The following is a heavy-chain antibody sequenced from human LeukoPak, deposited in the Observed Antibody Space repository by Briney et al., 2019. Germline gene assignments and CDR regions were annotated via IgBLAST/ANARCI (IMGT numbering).Heavy chain of an antibody. Sequence: GGSLRLSCAASGFTFSSYDMHWVRQATGKGLEWVSAIGTAGDTYYPGSVKGRFTISRDNAKNSLYLEMNSLRGEDTAVYYCAKDLDGSGLYGGIDFWGQGTLVTVSS. V-gene: IGHV3-13*01. CDR1: GFTFSSYD. CDR2: IGTAGDT. J-gene: IGHJ4*02. CDR3: AKDLDGSGLYGGIDF. D-gene: IGHD6-19*01.